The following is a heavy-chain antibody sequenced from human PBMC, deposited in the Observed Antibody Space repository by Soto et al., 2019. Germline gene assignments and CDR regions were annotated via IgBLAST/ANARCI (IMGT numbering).Heavy chain of an antibody. CDR1: GFTFSNYA. J-gene: IGHJ4*02. CDR3: AKQAYGSNNYYRFDY. D-gene: IGHD3-10*01. CDR2: IRSTDGST. Sequence: VQLLESGGGLVQPGWSLSLSCAASGFTFSNYAMTWVRQAPGKGLEWISSIRSTDGSTYYADSVKGRFTISRDNSENTVYLLMNSLGVEDTALYYCAKQAYGSNNYYRFDYWGQGTLVTVSS. V-gene: IGHV3-23*01.